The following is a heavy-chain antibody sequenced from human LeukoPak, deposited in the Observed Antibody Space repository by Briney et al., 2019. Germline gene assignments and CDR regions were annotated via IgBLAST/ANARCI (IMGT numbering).Heavy chain of an antibody. V-gene: IGHV4-34*01. D-gene: IGHD6-13*01. CDR2: INHSGST. Sequence: SETLSLTCAVYGGSFSGYYWSWIRQPPGKGLEWIGEINHSGSTNYNPSLKSRVTISVDTSKNQFSLKLSSVTAADTAVYYCARVNSSGWFLHFDYWGQGTLVTVSS. J-gene: IGHJ4*02. CDR1: GGSFSGYY. CDR3: ARVNSSGWFLHFDY.